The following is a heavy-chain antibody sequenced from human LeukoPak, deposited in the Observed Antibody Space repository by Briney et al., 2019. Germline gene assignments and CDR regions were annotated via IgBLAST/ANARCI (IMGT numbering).Heavy chain of an antibody. V-gene: IGHV3-23*01. Sequence: GGSLRLSCAASGFTFSSYAMSWVRQAPGKGPEWVSAISGSGGSTYYADSVKGRFTISRDSSKNTLYLQMNSLRAEDTAVYYCAKSPGYSSSWYNYWGQGTLVTVSS. CDR2: ISGSGGST. CDR3: AKSPGYSSSWYNY. J-gene: IGHJ4*02. CDR1: GFTFSSYA. D-gene: IGHD6-13*01.